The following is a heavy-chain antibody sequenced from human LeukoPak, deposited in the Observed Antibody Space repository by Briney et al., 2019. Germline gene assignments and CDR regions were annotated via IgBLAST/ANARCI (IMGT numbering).Heavy chain of an antibody. CDR2: INSEGSTI. J-gene: IGHJ4*02. V-gene: IGHV3-74*01. D-gene: IGHD3-10*01. CDR3: ARDTSSSYGSGSDY. CDR1: GITFSTYW. Sequence: GGSLRLSCAGSGITFSTYWMHWVRQAPGKGLVWVSRINSEGSTISYADSVKGRFTISRDNAKNSLYLQMNSLRAEDTALYYCARDTSSSYGSGSDYWGQGTLVTVSS.